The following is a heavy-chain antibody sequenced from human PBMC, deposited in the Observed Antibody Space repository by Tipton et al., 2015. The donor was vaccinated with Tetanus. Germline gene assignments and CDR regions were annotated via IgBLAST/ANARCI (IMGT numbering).Heavy chain of an antibody. CDR2: IYYSGST. V-gene: IGHV4-39*07. Sequence: TLSLTCTVSGVSISSGDYCWGWVRQPPGKGLEWIGSIYYSGSTYHNSSLKSRVTMSVDTSKNQFSLKLGSVTAADTAVYYCARGGIAAAGGGLDYWGQGTLVTVSS. J-gene: IGHJ4*02. CDR1: GVSISSGDYC. D-gene: IGHD6-13*01. CDR3: ARGGIAAAGGGLDY.